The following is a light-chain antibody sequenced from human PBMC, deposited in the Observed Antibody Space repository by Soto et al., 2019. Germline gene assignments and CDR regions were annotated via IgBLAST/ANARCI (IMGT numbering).Light chain of an antibody. CDR3: QQCSSWPYT. Sequence: EIVMTQSPATLSVSPGERATLSCRASQSIDNFVWYQQKPGQAPRLLIYSISTRATGIPARFSGSGSGTEFTRTISSLQSEDFAVYYCQQCSSWPYTFGQGTKLEIK. V-gene: IGKV3-15*01. J-gene: IGKJ2*01. CDR1: QSIDN. CDR2: SIS.